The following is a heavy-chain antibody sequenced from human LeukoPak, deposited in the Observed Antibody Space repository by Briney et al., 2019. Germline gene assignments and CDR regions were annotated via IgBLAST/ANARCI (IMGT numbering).Heavy chain of an antibody. V-gene: IGHV1-2*02. Sequence: GASVKVSCKASGYTFTGYYMHWVRQAPGQGLEWMGWINPNSGGTNYAQKFQGRVTMTRDTSISTAYMELSRLRSDDTAVYYCARDGGRGVRDWYFDLWGRGTLVTVSS. CDR3: ARDGGRGVRDWYFDL. D-gene: IGHD3-10*01. CDR1: GYTFTGYY. CDR2: INPNSGGT. J-gene: IGHJ2*01.